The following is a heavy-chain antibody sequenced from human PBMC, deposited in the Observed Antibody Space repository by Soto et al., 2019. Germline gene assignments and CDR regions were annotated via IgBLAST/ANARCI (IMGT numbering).Heavy chain of an antibody. J-gene: IGHJ5*02. CDR2: IKNIPEGGTT. Sequence: QLVESGGGLVKPGGSLTLSCAASGFTFRDAWMTWVRQAPGKGLEWVGSIKNIPEGGTTDFAAPVKGRFTISSDDSKNTLYLHMHSLKSEDTAVYSCSTVHEGSGSYYIALCTWGQGTRVTVSS. V-gene: IGHV3-15*01. CDR1: GFTFRDAW. CDR3: STVHEGSGSYYIALCT. D-gene: IGHD3-10*01.